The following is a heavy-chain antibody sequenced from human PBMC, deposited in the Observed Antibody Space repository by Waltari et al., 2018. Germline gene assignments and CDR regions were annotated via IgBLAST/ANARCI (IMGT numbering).Heavy chain of an antibody. D-gene: IGHD5-12*01. CDR2: ISGSGATT. V-gene: IGHV3-23*01. CDR3: AKAFRGYSGSYFDY. J-gene: IGHJ4*02. Sequence: EVPLLESGGGLAQPGGSLRLSCATSGFSFGGFAMNWGRQAPGKGVEWVAGISGSGATTYYADSVRGRFTISRDNSRNTLSLEVNSLRAEDTAIYYCAKAFRGYSGSYFDYWGQGVPVTVSS. CDR1: GFSFGGFA.